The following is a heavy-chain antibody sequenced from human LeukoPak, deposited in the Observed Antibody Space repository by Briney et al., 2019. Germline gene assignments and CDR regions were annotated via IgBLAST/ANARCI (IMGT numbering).Heavy chain of an antibody. J-gene: IGHJ5*02. Sequence: SQTLSLTCTVSGGSISSGDYYWSWIRQPPGKGLEWIGYTHYSGSTYYNPSLKSRATISVDTSKNQFSLKLTSVTAADTAVYYCARPYYYDSRIDPWGQGTLVTVSS. V-gene: IGHV4-30-4*01. D-gene: IGHD3-22*01. CDR3: ARPYYYDSRIDP. CDR2: THYSGST. CDR1: GGSISSGDYY.